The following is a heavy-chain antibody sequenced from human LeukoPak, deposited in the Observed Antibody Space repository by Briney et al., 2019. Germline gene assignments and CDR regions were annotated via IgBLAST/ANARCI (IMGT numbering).Heavy chain of an antibody. D-gene: IGHD3-22*01. CDR1: GGSISSYY. Sequence: SETLSLTCTVSGGSISSYYWSWIRQPPGKGLEWIGYIYYSGSTNYSPSLKSRVTISVDTSKNQFSLKLRSVTAADTAVYYCARGTKGGSGYYYVPNYFDYWGQGTLVTVSS. CDR3: ARGTKGGSGYYYVPNYFDY. J-gene: IGHJ4*02. V-gene: IGHV4-59*01. CDR2: IYYSGST.